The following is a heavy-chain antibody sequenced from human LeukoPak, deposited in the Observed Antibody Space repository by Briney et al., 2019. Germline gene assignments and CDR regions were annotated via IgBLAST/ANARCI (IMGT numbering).Heavy chain of an antibody. V-gene: IGHV3-23*01. CDR1: GFTFSSYA. D-gene: IGHD3-9*01. CDR3: AKGGRLRYFDWLLPLTDY. Sequence: GGSLRLSCAASGFTFSSYAMSWVRQAPGKGLEWVSAISGSGGSTYYADSVKGRFTISRDNSKNTLYLQMNSLRAEDTAVYYCAKGGRLRYFDWLLPLTDYWGQGTLVTVSS. CDR2: ISGSGGST. J-gene: IGHJ4*02.